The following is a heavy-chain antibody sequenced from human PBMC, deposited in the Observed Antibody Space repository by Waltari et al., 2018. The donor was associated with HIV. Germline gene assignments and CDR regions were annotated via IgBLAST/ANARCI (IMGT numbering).Heavy chain of an antibody. J-gene: IGHJ4*02. CDR1: GYTFTSYD. D-gene: IGHD5-18*01. V-gene: IGHV1-8*01. Sequence: QVQLVQSGAEVKKPGASVKVSCKASGYTFTSYDINWVRQATGQGHEWRTWLNPSSGNTGYAQNFHGILTIARNTSITTAYMELSSLRSEDTAVYYCARTSGYNFEWARKLFADWGQGTLVTVSS. CDR3: ARTSGYNFEWARKLFAD. CDR2: LNPSSGNT.